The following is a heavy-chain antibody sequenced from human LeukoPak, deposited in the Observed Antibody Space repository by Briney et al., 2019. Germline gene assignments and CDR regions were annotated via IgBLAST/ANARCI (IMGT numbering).Heavy chain of an antibody. D-gene: IGHD1-26*01. J-gene: IGHJ4*02. V-gene: IGHV4-59*01. CDR1: GGSISSYY. CDR2: IYCSGST. CDR3: ATQPGKGAFFDD. Sequence: SESLSLTCTVSGGSISSYYWSWIRQPPGKGLEWVGYIYCSGSTNYTPSLKGRVTISVDTSKNQFSLKLSSVTATDTAVYYCATQPGKGAFFDDWGQGTLVTVSS.